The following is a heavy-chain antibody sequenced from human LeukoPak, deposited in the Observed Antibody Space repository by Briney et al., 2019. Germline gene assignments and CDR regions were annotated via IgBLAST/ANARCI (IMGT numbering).Heavy chain of an antibody. Sequence: GGSLRLSCAASGFTFSSYSMNWVRQAPGKGLEWVSYISSSSSTIYYADSVKGRFTISRDNAKNSPYLQMNSLRAEDTAVYYCARDSGGAYGDLDAFDIWGQGTMVTVSS. J-gene: IGHJ3*02. D-gene: IGHD4-17*01. V-gene: IGHV3-48*01. CDR1: GFTFSSYS. CDR3: ARDSGGAYGDLDAFDI. CDR2: ISSSSSTI.